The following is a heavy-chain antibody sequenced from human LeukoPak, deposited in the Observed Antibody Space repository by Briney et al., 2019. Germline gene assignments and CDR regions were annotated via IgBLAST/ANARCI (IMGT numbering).Heavy chain of an antibody. CDR3: ARLPVIVGAALEYYYYYMDV. CDR2: IYYSVSN. J-gene: IGHJ6*03. D-gene: IGHD1-26*01. Sequence: SETLSLTCTVSGGSISSYYWSWIRQPPGKGLEWIGYIYYSVSNNYNPSLKSRVTISVDTSRNQFSLKLSSVTAADTAVYYCARLPVIVGAALEYYYYYMDVWGQGTTVTVSS. CDR1: GGSISSYY. V-gene: IGHV4-59*08.